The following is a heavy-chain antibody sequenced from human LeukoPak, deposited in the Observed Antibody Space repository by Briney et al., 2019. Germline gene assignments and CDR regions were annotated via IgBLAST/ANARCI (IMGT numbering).Heavy chain of an antibody. CDR1: GYTFTGSY. CDR3: ARVSDTVTTDY. Sequence: ASVKVSCKASGYTFTGSYMHWVRQAPGQGLDWMGRINPNSGGTNYAQKFQGRVTMTRDTSISTAYMELSRLRSDDTAVYYCARVSDTVTTDYWGQGTLVTVSS. D-gene: IGHD4-17*01. V-gene: IGHV1-2*06. J-gene: IGHJ4*02. CDR2: INPNSGGT.